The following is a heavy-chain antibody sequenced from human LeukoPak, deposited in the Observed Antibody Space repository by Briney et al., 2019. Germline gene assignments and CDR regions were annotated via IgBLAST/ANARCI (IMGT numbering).Heavy chain of an antibody. V-gene: IGHV1-46*01. J-gene: IGHJ4*02. CDR2: INPSGGST. D-gene: IGHD2-15*01. Sequence: ASVKVSCKASGGTFSSYAISWVRQAPGQGPDWMGIINPSGGSTSYAQKFQGRVTMTRDTSTSTVYMELSSLRSEDTAVYYCARGSADCSGGSCFDYWGQGTLVTVSS. CDR1: GGTFSSYA. CDR3: ARGSADCSGGSCFDY.